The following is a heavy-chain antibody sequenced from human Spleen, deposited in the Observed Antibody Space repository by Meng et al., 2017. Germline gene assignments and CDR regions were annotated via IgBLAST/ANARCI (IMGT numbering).Heavy chain of an antibody. D-gene: IGHD1-26*01. J-gene: IGHJ4*02. CDR1: GGSFSDYH. Sequence: HAQLQQWGSGLLKPAWTLSLASLLSGGSFSDYHCSWLRQRPGKGLEWIGEIHHSGSTNYNPSLESRATISVDTSQNNLSLKLSSVTAADSAVYYCARGPTTMAHDFDYWGQGTLVTVSS. CDR2: IHHSGST. V-gene: IGHV4-34*01. CDR3: ARGPTTMAHDFDY.